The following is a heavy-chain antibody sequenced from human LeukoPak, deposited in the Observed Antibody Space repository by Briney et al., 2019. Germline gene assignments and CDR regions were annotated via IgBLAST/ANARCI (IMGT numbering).Heavy chain of an antibody. CDR2: IYHTGST. CDR1: GFTFGSYW. V-gene: IGHV4-59*01. Sequence: GSLRLSCAASGFTFGSYWMSWIRQPPGKGLEWIGYIYHTGSTNSNPSLKSRVTISVDTSKNQFTLNLRSVTAADTAVYYCAKEDRGYCSGGTCKYPFDPWGQGTLVTVSS. CDR3: AKEDRGYCSGGTCKYPFDP. D-gene: IGHD2-15*01. J-gene: IGHJ5*02.